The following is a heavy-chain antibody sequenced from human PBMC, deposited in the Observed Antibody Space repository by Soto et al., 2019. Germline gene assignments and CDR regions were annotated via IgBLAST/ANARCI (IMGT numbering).Heavy chain of an antibody. CDR1: GYTFTSYG. Sequence: QVQLVQSGAEVKKPGASVKVSCKASGYTFTSYGISWVRQAPGQGLEWMGWISAYNGNTNYAQKLQGRVTMTTDTSTSTAYLELRSLRSNATAVYYCARDSSGWYHSIPDYWGQGTLVTVSS. CDR3: ARDSSGWYHSIPDY. J-gene: IGHJ4*02. D-gene: IGHD6-19*01. V-gene: IGHV1-18*01. CDR2: ISAYNGNT.